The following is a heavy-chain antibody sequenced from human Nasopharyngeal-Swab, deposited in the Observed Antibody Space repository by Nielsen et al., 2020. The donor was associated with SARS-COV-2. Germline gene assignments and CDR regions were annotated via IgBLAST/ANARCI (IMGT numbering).Heavy chain of an antibody. CDR1: GFTVSSNY. V-gene: IGHV3-66*01. CDR2: FYSGGTT. J-gene: IGHJ6*03. Sequence: GGYLRLSCAASGFTVSSNYMHWVRQAPGEGLEWVSAFYSGGTTYYADSVKGRVTISRDNSNNTVYLQMNSLRAEDTAVYYCARGSTVSSYYHYMDGWGKGTTVTVSS. CDR3: ARGSTVSSYYHYMDG. D-gene: IGHD2-2*01.